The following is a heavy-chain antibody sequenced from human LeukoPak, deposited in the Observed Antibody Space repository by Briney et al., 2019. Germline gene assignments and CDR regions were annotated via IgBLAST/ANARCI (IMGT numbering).Heavy chain of an antibody. CDR3: ARDSGYNFIVGY. Sequence: ASVKVSCKASGGTFSSYAISWVRQAPGQGLEGRGRIIPILGIANYAQKFQGRVTITADKSTSTAYMELSSLRSEDTAVYYCARDSGYNFIVGYWGQGTLVTVSS. J-gene: IGHJ4*02. V-gene: IGHV1-69*04. CDR2: IIPILGIA. D-gene: IGHD6-25*01. CDR1: GGTFSSYA.